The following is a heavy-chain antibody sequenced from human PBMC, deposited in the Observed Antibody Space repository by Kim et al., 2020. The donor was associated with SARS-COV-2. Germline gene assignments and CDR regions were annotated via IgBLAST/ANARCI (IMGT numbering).Heavy chain of an antibody. V-gene: IGHV3-48*03. CDR3: AGDGNTGYEDYYFDY. D-gene: IGHD5-12*01. CDR2: ISRTGSTI. CDR1: GFSFSSYE. Sequence: GGSLRLSCAASGFSFSSYELNWVRQAPGKGLEWVSYISRTGSTIYYADSVKGRFTISRDNAKNSLYLQMNNLRAGDTAVYYCAGDGNTGYEDYYFDYWGQGTLVTVSS. J-gene: IGHJ4*02.